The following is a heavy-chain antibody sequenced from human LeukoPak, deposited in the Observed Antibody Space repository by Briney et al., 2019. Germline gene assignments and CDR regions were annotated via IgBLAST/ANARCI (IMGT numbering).Heavy chain of an antibody. J-gene: IGHJ1*01. V-gene: IGHV3-21*01. CDR2: ISSGGTYK. D-gene: IGHD6-6*01. CDR3: ARVTVAARRPEYFQH. Sequence: GGSLRLSCAASGFTFSDYTTNWVRQAPGKGLEWVSSISSGGTYKYYADSVKGRFTISRDNAQNSLYLQMNSLRAEDTAVYYCARVTVAARRPEYFQHWGQGTLVTVSS. CDR1: GFTFSDYT.